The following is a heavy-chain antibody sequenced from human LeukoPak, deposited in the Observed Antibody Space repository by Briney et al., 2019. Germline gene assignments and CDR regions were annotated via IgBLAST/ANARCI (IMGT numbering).Heavy chain of an antibody. V-gene: IGHV3-23*01. Sequence: PGGSLRLSCAASGFTFSSYAMHWVRQAPGKGLEWVSGISGSGGSTHYADSVKGRFTISRDNSKNTLYLQMNSLRAEDTAVYYCAKDDRGYSGYDAFDYWGQGTLVTVSS. J-gene: IGHJ4*02. CDR3: AKDDRGYSGYDAFDY. CDR1: GFTFSSYA. CDR2: ISGSGGST. D-gene: IGHD5-12*01.